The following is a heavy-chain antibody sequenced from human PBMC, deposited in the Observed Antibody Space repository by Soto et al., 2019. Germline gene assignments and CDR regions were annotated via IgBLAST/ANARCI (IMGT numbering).Heavy chain of an antibody. Sequence: QVQVVQSGAEVKKPGASVKISCKASGYTFTDYYIHWVRQAPGQGLEWMGRINPSGGSTTKAQKFQGRITMTGDTSKSTDYMELSSLRSEDTAVYYCTRGRQYYQYAMDVWGQGTTVTVSS. CDR1: GYTFTDYY. CDR3: TRGRQYYQYAMDV. V-gene: IGHV1-46*03. J-gene: IGHJ6*02. CDR2: INPSGGST.